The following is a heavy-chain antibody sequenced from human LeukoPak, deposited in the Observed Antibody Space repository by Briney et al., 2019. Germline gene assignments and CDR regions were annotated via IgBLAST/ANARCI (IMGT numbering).Heavy chain of an antibody. D-gene: IGHD3-10*01. CDR1: GGSISSYY. CDR3: ARDVLLWFGELLSRKRNWFDP. V-gene: IGHV4-4*07. CDR2: IYTSGST. Sequence: SETLSLTCTVSGGSISSYYWSWIRQPAGKGLEWIGRIYTSGSTNYNPSLKSRVTMSVDTSKNQFSLKLSSVTAADTAVYYCARDVLLWFGELLSRKRNWFDPWGQGTLVTVSS. J-gene: IGHJ5*02.